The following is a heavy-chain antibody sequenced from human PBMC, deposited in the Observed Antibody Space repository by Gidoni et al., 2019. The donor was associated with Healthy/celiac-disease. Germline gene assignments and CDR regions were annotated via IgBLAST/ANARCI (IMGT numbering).Heavy chain of an antibody. V-gene: IGHV4-59*01. CDR2: IYYSGST. CDR3: ARDSGPGRMDAFDI. Sequence: QVQLPESGQGLVKPSETLSLTGTVSGGAISSYSWSWVRQPPGKGLEWIGYIYYSGSTNYNPSLKSRVTISVDTSKNPFSLKLSSVTAADTAVYYCARDSGPGRMDAFDIWGQGTMVTVSS. CDR1: GGAISSYS. D-gene: IGHD3-10*01. J-gene: IGHJ3*02.